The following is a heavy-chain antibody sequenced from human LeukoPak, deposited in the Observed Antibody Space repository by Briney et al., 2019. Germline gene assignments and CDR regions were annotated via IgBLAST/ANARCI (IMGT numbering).Heavy chain of an antibody. D-gene: IGHD2-2*01. V-gene: IGHV4-34*01. CDR2: INHSGRT. CDR1: GGSFTDYF. CDR3: ARDVVVVPAAIHYGMDV. Sequence: PSETLSLTCAVYGGSFTDYFWGWIRQPPGKGLEWIGEINHSGRTYYNPSLKSRVTIAVDTSKNQFSLNLSSVTSADTAVYYCARDVVVVPAAIHYGMDVWGQGTTVTVSS. J-gene: IGHJ6*02.